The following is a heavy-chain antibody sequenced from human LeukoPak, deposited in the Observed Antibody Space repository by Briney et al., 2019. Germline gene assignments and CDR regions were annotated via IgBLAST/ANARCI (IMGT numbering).Heavy chain of an antibody. Sequence: ASVKVSCKASGGTFSTYVISWVRQAPGQGLEWMGGIIPVFGTANYAQKFQGRVTMTRDTSTSTVYMELSSLRSEDTAVYYCAREEVRGVIIIDAFDIWGQGTMVTVSS. CDR1: GGTFSTYV. J-gene: IGHJ3*02. D-gene: IGHD3-10*01. CDR2: IIPVFGTA. V-gene: IGHV1-69*05. CDR3: AREEVRGVIIIDAFDI.